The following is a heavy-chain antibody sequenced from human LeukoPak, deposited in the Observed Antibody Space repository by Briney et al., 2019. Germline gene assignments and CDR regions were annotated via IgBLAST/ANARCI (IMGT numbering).Heavy chain of an antibody. CDR3: ARRRSGWHYFDY. CDR1: GFTFSAYD. D-gene: IGHD6-19*01. J-gene: IGHJ4*02. CDR2: ISRTSTTI. V-gene: IGHV3-48*01. Sequence: GGSLRLSCAASGFTFSAYDMKWVRQAPGKGLEWLSYISRTSTTIFYADSVKGRFTISRDNAKNSLYLQMNSLRAEDTAIYYCARRRSGWHYFDYWGQGTLVTVSS.